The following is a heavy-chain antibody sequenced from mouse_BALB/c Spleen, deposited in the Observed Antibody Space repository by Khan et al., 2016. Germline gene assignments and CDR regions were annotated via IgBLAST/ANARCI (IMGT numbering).Heavy chain of an antibody. D-gene: IGHD3-1*01. J-gene: IGHJ2*01. CDR2: IHYSGST. CDR3: ATSTSGYWYYFDY. CDR1: GYSIPSHYS. Sequence: VQLKESGPDLVKPSQSLSLTCTVTGYSIPSHYSWHWIRHFPGNKLEWMGYIHYSGSTNYNPSLKSRISITRDTSKNPFFLQLNSVTTEDTATYYCATSTSGYWYYFDYWGQGTTLTVSS. V-gene: IGHV3-1*02.